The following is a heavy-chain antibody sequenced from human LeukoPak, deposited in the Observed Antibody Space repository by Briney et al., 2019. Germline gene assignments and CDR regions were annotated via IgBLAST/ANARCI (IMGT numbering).Heavy chain of an antibody. J-gene: IGHJ4*02. Sequence: GSSVKVSCKASGYTFTTYDINWVGQATGQGLAWMGWMNPNSGKTDYAQKSQGRVTMTRNTSMSTAYTELNSLRSEDTAVYYCARANYYGSGKKDLDYWGQGTLVTVSS. D-gene: IGHD3-10*01. CDR2: MNPNSGKT. V-gene: IGHV1-8*01. CDR1: GYTFTTYD. CDR3: ARANYYGSGKKDLDY.